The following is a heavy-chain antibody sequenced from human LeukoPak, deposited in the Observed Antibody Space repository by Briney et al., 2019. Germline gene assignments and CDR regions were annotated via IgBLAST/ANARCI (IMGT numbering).Heavy chain of an antibody. CDR1: GYSFTSYW. CDR3: ARQGYSSSTSCPPPNFDY. CDR2: IYPGNSDT. D-gene: IGHD2-2*01. J-gene: IGHJ4*02. V-gene: IGHV5-51*01. Sequence: GESLKISCKGSGYSFTSYWIGWVRQMPGKGLEWMGIIYPGNSDTRYSPSFQGQVTISADKSISTAYLQWSSLKASDTAMYYCARQGYSSSTSCPPPNFDYWGQGTLVTVSS.